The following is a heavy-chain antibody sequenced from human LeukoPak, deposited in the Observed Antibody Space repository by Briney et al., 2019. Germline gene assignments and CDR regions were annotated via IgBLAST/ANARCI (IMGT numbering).Heavy chain of an antibody. D-gene: IGHD5-18*01. V-gene: IGHV5-51*01. CDR2: IYPGDSDT. CDR3: ARPNGGQLWSWYFDY. J-gene: IGHJ4*02. CDR1: GYSFKTYW. Sequence: GESLKISCKGSGYSFKTYWIGWVRQIPGKGLEWMGIIYPGDSDTRYSPSFQGQVTISADKSTSTAYVQWSSLKASDTAMYYCARPNGGQLWSWYFDYWGQGTLVTVSS.